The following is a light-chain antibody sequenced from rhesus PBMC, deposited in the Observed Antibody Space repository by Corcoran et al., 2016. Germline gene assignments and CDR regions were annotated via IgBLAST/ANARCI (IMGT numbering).Light chain of an antibody. CDR1: QSVGSY. J-gene: IGKJ1*01. Sequence: ETVVTQSPATLSLSPGERATLSCRASQSVGSYLAWYQQKPGQAPRLLNYGASSRATGIPDRFSGSGSGTDFTRTISSLEPEDVGVYYCQQSSNLWTFGQGTKVEIK. CDR3: QQSSNLWT. CDR2: GAS. V-gene: IGKV3-24*04.